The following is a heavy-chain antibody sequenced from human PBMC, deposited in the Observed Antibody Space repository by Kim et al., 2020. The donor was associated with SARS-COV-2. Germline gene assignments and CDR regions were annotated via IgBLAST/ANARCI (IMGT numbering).Heavy chain of an antibody. CDR3: AKDFRHYYDSSGYIDN. CDR1: GFTFGDYA. CDR2: ISWNSGIK. V-gene: IGHV3-9*01. J-gene: IGHJ4*02. D-gene: IGHD3-22*01. Sequence: GGSLRLSCAGSGFTFGDYAMHWVRQAPGKGLEWVSGISWNSGIKGYADSVKGRFTISRDNAKNSLYLQMNSLRAEDTALYYCAKDFRHYYDSSGYIDNWGQGTLATVSS.